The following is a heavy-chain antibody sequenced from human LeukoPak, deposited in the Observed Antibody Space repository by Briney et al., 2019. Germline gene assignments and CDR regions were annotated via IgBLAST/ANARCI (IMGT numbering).Heavy chain of an antibody. D-gene: IGHD1-26*01. Sequence: SQTLSLTCAISGDSVSSNSAAWNWIRQSPSRGLEWLGRTYYRSKWYNDYAVSVKSRITINPDTSKNQFSLQLNSVTPEETAVYYCATSSADDYYDDYYYYMDVWGKGATVTVSS. CDR3: ATSSADDYYDDYYYYMDV. CDR2: TYYRSKWYN. J-gene: IGHJ6*03. CDR1: GDSVSSNSAA. V-gene: IGHV6-1*01.